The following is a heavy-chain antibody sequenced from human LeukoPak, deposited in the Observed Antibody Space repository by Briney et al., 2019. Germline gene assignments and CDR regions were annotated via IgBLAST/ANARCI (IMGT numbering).Heavy chain of an antibody. J-gene: IGHJ5*02. Sequence: SQTLSLTCTVSGGSISSGGYYWSWIRQHPGKGLEWIGYIYYSGSTYYNPSLKSRVTISVDTSKNQFSLKLSSVTAADTAVYYCACRQLRLQFLFDPWGQGTLDTVSS. CDR2: IYYSGST. CDR3: ACRQLRLQFLFDP. V-gene: IGHV4-31*03. D-gene: IGHD5-12*01. CDR1: GGSISSGGYY.